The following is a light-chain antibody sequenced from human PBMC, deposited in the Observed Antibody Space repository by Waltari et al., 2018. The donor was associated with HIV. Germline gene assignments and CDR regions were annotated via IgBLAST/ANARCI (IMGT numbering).Light chain of an antibody. CDR3: LQHDDFPYT. V-gene: IGKV1-33*01. CDR1: QDITNS. J-gene: IGKJ2*01. Sequence: DIQMTQSPSSVSASVGDRVTITCKATQDITNSLILYQQEPGKAPKLLIYHASNLETGVPSRFRGGGSGTEFTFTISDLRPEDTSTLFCLQHDDFPYTFGQGTKLQNK. CDR2: HAS.